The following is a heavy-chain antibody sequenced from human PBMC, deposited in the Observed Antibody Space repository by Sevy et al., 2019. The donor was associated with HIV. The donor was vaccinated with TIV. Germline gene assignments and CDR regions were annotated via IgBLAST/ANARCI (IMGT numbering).Heavy chain of an antibody. D-gene: IGHD1-26*01. J-gene: IGHJ3*02. V-gene: IGHV3-23*01. CDR3: AKTFTDWEPTTDAFDI. Sequence: GGSLRLSCAASGFTFSSYAMSWVRQAPGKGLEWVSAISGSGGSTYCADSVKGRFTISRDNSKNTLYLQMNSLRAEDTAVYYCAKTFTDWEPTTDAFDIWGQGTMVTVSS. CDR1: GFTFSSYA. CDR2: ISGSGGST.